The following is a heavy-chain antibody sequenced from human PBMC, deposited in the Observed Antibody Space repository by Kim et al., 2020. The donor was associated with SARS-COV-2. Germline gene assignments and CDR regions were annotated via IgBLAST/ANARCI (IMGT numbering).Heavy chain of an antibody. V-gene: IGHV3-11*04. CDR3: ARDRPAYYYDFFQH. CDR1: GFTFSDYY. D-gene: IGHD3-22*01. J-gene: IGHJ1*01. CDR2: ISSSGSTI. Sequence: GGSLRLSCAASGFTFSDYYMSWIRQAPGKGLEWVSYISSSGSTIYYVDSVKGRFTISRDNAKNSLYLQMNSLRAEDTAVYYCARDRPAYYYDFFQHWGQGTLVTVSS.